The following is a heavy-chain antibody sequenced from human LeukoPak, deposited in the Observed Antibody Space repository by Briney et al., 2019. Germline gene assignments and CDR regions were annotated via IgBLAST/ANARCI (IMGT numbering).Heavy chain of an antibody. CDR3: AGSIAAAGPDAFDI. J-gene: IGHJ3*02. CDR2: IYYSGST. CDR1: GGSISSYY. Sequence: SETLSPTCTVSGGSISSYYWSWIRQPPGKGLEWIGYIYYSGSTNYNPSLKSRVTISVDTSKNQFSLKLSSVTAADTAVYYCAGSIAAAGPDAFDIWGQGTMVTVSS. V-gene: IGHV4-59*01. D-gene: IGHD6-13*01.